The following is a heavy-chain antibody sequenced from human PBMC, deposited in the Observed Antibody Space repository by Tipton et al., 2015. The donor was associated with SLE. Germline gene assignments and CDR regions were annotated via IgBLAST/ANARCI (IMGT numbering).Heavy chain of an antibody. CDR3: ARGKAVTIFGVVVGGYYYMDV. V-gene: IGHV1-46*01. Sequence: QSGAEVKKPGASVKVSCKASGYTFTSYYIHWVRQAPGQGLEWMGIINPRGGSTSYAQKFQGRVTMTRDTSTSTVYMELSNLRSEDTAVYYCARGKAVTIFGVVVGGYYYMDVWGNGTTVTVSS. J-gene: IGHJ6*03. CDR1: GYTFTSYY. CDR2: INPRGGST. D-gene: IGHD3-3*01.